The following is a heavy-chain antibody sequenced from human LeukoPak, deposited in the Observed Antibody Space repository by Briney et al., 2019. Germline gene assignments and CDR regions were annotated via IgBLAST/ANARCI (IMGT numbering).Heavy chain of an antibody. CDR2: ISGSGGST. D-gene: IGHD1-14*01. J-gene: IGHJ4*02. Sequence: PGGSLRLSCAASGFTFSSYGMSWVRQAPGKGLEWVSAISGSGGSTYYADSVKGRFTISRDNSKNTLYLQMNSLRVEDTAVYYCGREILEPGKTLTYWGQGSLITVSP. CDR3: GREILEPGKTLTY. V-gene: IGHV3-23*01. CDR1: GFTFSSYG.